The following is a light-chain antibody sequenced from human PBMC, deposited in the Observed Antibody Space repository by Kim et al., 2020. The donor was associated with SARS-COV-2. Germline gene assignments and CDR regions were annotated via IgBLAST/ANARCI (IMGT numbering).Light chain of an antibody. CDR2: DAS. Sequence: ATVGDRVTITCRASQSISSWLAWYQQKPGKAPKLLIYDASSLESGVPSRFSGSGSGTEFTLTISSLQPDDFATYYCQQYNSYSPTFGQGTKVDIK. CDR3: QQYNSYSPT. J-gene: IGKJ1*01. CDR1: QSISSW. V-gene: IGKV1-5*01.